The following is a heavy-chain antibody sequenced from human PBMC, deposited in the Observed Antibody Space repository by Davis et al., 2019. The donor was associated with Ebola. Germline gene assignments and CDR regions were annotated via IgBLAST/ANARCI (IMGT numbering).Heavy chain of an antibody. V-gene: IGHV1-69*04. Sequence: AASVKVSCKASGGTFSSYAISWVRQAPGQGLEWMGRIIPILGIANYAQKFQGRVTITADKSTSTAYMELSSLRSEDTAVYYCVRVGLPKQHPTGMDVWGQGTTVTVSS. CDR2: IIPILGIA. D-gene: IGHD6-13*01. CDR3: VRVGLPKQHPTGMDV. CDR1: GGTFSSYA. J-gene: IGHJ6*02.